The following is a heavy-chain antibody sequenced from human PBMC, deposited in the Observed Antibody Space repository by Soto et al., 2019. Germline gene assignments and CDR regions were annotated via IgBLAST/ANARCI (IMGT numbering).Heavy chain of an antibody. Sequence: PGGSLRLSCAASGFTFSNAWMNWVRQAPGKGLEWVGRIKSKTDGGTTDYAAPVKGRFTISRDDSKNTLYLQMNSLKTEDTAVYYCASGTNGAFFVYWGQGILVTVSS. CDR2: IKSKTDGGTT. CDR3: ASGTNGAFFVY. J-gene: IGHJ4*02. D-gene: IGHD2-8*01. CDR1: GFTFSNAW. V-gene: IGHV3-15*07.